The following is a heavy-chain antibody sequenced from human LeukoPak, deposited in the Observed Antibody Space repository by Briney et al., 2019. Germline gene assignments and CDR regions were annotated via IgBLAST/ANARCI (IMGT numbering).Heavy chain of an antibody. CDR1: GGSINGYY. D-gene: IGHD4-17*01. J-gene: IGHJ5*02. CDR2: ISDGGST. Sequence: PSETLSVTCTVPGGSINGYYRTCIRQPPGKRLWWVGYISDGGSTNYNPSLTSRVTMSVASSNTEFSLRLNSVTAADTAVDYCARVFRGAVTSNWFDPWGQGTLVTVSS. V-gene: IGHV4-59*01. CDR3: ARVFRGAVTSNWFDP.